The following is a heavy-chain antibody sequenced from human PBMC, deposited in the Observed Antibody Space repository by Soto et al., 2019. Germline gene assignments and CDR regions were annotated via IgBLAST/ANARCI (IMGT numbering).Heavy chain of an antibody. CDR1: GGSVSSGSYY. Sequence: QVQLQESGPGLVKPSETLSLTCTVSGGSVSSGSYYWSWIRQPPGKGLEWIGYIYYSGSTNYNPCLKSRVTISVDTSKHQFSLKLSSVTAADTAVYYCARDRGGYVGDWYFDLWGRGTLVTVSS. J-gene: IGHJ2*01. CDR3: ARDRGGYVGDWYFDL. D-gene: IGHD5-12*01. CDR2: IYYSGST. V-gene: IGHV4-61*01.